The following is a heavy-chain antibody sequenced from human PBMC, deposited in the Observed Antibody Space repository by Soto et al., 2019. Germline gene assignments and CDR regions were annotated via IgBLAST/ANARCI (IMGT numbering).Heavy chain of an antibody. Sequence: ASVKVSCKSSGYRFETYAMSWVRQAPGQGLEWMGWIRAYNTDTYYAQKFQDRVTMTTDTSTGTAYMELRSLRSDDTAVYYCARGHGVIIGAMDVWGQGTTVTVSS. J-gene: IGHJ6*02. CDR1: GYRFETYA. CDR3: ARGHGVIIGAMDV. D-gene: IGHD3-3*01. V-gene: IGHV1-18*01. CDR2: IRAYNTDT.